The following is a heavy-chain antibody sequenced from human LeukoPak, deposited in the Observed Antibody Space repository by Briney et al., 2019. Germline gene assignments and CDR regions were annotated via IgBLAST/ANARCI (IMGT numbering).Heavy chain of an antibody. Sequence: PGGSLRLSCAASGFTVGSNYVSWVRQAPGKGLEWVSVVYSDGNTYYADSVKGRFTISRDNSKNTLYLQLNSLRAEDTAVYYCAKDLYGDYDFDCWGQGTLVTVSS. D-gene: IGHD4-17*01. J-gene: IGHJ4*02. CDR1: GFTVGSNY. CDR3: AKDLYGDYDFDC. CDR2: VYSDGNT. V-gene: IGHV3-53*01.